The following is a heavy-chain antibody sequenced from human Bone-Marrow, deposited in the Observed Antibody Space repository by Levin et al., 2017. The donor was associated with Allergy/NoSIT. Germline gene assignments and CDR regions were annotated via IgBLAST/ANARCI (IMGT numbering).Heavy chain of an antibody. D-gene: IGHD2-2*01. Sequence: PGESLKISCKASGYTFTSYAMHWVRQAPGQRLEWMGWISTGNGNTKYSQKFQGRVTITRDTSASTAYMELSSLRSEDTAVYYCARDLTSWSYYYYGMDVWGQGTTVTVSS. J-gene: IGHJ6*02. V-gene: IGHV1-3*04. CDR1: GYTFTSYA. CDR2: ISTGNGNT. CDR3: ARDLTSWSYYYYGMDV.